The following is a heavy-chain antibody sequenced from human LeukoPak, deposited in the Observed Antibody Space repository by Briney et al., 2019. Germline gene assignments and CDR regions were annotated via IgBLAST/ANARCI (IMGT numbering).Heavy chain of an antibody. D-gene: IGHD2-15*01. Sequence: PGGSLRLSCAASGFALSSNYVGWVRQAPGGGLHWVSLLYSDGDTYYADSVKGRFTISRDTSKNTLYLQMNSLRVDDTAVYYCARDRGPCCSGGSCYLYWGQGTLVTVSS. CDR3: ARDRGPCCSGGSCYLY. CDR2: LYSDGDT. V-gene: IGHV3-53*01. CDR1: GFALSSNY. J-gene: IGHJ4*02.